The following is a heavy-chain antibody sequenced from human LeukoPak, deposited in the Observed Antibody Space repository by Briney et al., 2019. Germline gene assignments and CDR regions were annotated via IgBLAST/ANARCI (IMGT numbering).Heavy chain of an antibody. V-gene: IGHV4-38-2*02. D-gene: IGHD3-22*01. CDR3: ARDYGDYYYDSSGYWFDP. Sequence: SETLSLTCTVSGYSISSGYYWGWIRQPPGKGLEWIGSIYHSGSTYYNPSLKSRVTISVDTSKNQFSLKLSSVTAADTAVYYCARDYGDYYYDSSGYWFDPWGQGTLVTVSS. J-gene: IGHJ5*02. CDR2: IYHSGST. CDR1: GYSISSGYY.